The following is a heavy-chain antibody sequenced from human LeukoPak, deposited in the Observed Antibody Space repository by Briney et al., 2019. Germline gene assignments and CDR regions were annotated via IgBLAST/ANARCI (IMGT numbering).Heavy chain of an antibody. V-gene: IGHV3-48*04. CDR3: ARVVLRNSVATALFDY. J-gene: IGHJ4*02. CDR1: GLTFSSDA. Sequence: GGSLRLSCAAPGLTFSSDAMTWVRQAPGKGLEWIAYIGSVSSPIFYANSVKGRFTISRDNAKNSLYLQINSLRAEDTAVYYCARVVLRNSVATALFDYWGQGTQVAVSS. D-gene: IGHD2-21*02. CDR2: IGSVSSPI.